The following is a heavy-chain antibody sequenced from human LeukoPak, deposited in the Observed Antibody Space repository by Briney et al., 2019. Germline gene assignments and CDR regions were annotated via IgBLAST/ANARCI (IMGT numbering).Heavy chain of an antibody. CDR2: IRYDGSNK. J-gene: IGHJ4*02. D-gene: IGHD3-3*01. Sequence: PGGSLRLSCAASGFTLSSYGMHWVRQAPGNGLVWVAFIRYDGSNKYYADSVKGRFTISRDNYKNTLYLQMNSLRAEDTAVYYCAKSPAPFWSGYYNSDYWGQGTLVTVSS. CDR1: GFTLSSYG. CDR3: AKSPAPFWSGYYNSDY. V-gene: IGHV3-30*02.